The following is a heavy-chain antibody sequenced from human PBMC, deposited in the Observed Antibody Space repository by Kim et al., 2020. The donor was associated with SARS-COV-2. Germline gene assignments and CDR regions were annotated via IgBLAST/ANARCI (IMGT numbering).Heavy chain of an antibody. V-gene: IGHV1-18*01. Sequence: ASVKVSCKASGYTFTSYGISWVRQAPGQGLEWMGWISAYNGNTNYAQKLQGRVTMTPDTSTSTAYMELRSLRSDDTAVYYCSRDLDPGFPGSGSFWGQGTMVTVSS. CDR3: SRDLDPGFPGSGSF. D-gene: IGHD3-10*01. J-gene: IGHJ3*01. CDR1: GYTFTSYG. CDR2: ISAYNGNT.